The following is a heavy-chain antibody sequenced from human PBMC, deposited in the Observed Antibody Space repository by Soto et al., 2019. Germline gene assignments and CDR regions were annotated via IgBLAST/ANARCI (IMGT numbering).Heavy chain of an antibody. CDR3: ARGPSNPYYFDY. V-gene: IGHV1-69*13. CDR2: IIPIFGTA. CDR1: GGTFSSYA. J-gene: IGHJ4*02. Sequence: ASVKVSCKASGGTFSSYAISWVRQAPGQGLEWMGGIIPIFGTANYAQKFQGRVTITADESTSTAYMELSSLRSEDTAVYYCARGPSNPYYFDYWGQGTLVSVSS.